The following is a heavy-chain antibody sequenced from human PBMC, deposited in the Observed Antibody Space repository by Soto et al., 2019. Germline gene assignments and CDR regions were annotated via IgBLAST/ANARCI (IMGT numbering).Heavy chain of an antibody. Sequence: QITLRESGPTLVKPAQTLTLTCTVSGVSLSTSGVGMSWIRQPPGKAPEWLALIFWDGDTRYRPSLRNRRTITQDTSKNQVVLKFSDMDPVDTGTYYCAHRVTVANPAGFDYWGPGSLVTVSS. CDR1: GVSLSTSGVG. D-gene: IGHD5-12*01. CDR3: AHRVTVANPAGFDY. CDR2: IFWDGDT. J-gene: IGHJ4*02. V-gene: IGHV2-5*02.